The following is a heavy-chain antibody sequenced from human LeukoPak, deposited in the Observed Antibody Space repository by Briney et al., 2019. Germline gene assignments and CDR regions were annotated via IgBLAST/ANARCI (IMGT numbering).Heavy chain of an antibody. CDR3: AKDKGVRSTSLDAFDI. Sequence: GGSLRLSCAASGFTFSSYAMSWVRQAPGKGLEWVSAISGSGGSTYYADSVKGRFTISRDNSKNTLYLQMNSPRAEDTAVYYCAKDKGVRSTSLDAFDIWGQGTMVTVSS. CDR2: ISGSGGST. V-gene: IGHV3-23*01. D-gene: IGHD2-2*01. CDR1: GFTFSSYA. J-gene: IGHJ3*02.